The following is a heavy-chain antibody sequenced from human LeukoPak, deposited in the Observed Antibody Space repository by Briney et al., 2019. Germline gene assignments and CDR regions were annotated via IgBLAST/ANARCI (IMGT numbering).Heavy chain of an antibody. D-gene: IGHD2-2*01. CDR1: RYTFTSYD. V-gene: IGHV1-8*01. CDR3: ARDPSPYYYYYMDV. CDR2: MNPNSGNT. J-gene: IGHJ6*03. Sequence: ASVKVSCKASRYTFTSYDINWVRQATGQGLEWMGWMNPNSGNTGYAQKFQGRVTMTRNTSISTAYMELSSLRSEDTAVYYCARDPSPYYYYYMDVWGKGTTVTVSS.